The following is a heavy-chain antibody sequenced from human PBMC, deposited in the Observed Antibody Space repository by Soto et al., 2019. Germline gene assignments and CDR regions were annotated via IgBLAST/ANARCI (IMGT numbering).Heavy chain of an antibody. V-gene: IGHV3-21*06. Sequence: GGSLRLSCAASGFTFTRYSMNWVRQAPGKGLEWVSSISSTTNYIYYGDSMKGRFTISRDNAKTSLYLEMNSLRAEDTAVYYCARESEDLTSNFDYWGQGTLVTVSS. CDR3: ARESEDLTSNFDY. CDR2: ISSTTNYI. CDR1: GFTFTRYS. J-gene: IGHJ4*02.